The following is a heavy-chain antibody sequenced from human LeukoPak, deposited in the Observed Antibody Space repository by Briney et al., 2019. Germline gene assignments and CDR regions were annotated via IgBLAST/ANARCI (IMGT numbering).Heavy chain of an antibody. J-gene: IGHJ4*02. CDR3: ARIEAVTRGYNHAYYFDY. Sequence: MSSETLSLTCTVSTYSISSDYYWGWIRQPPGKGLEWIGNIYHNGNTYYNPSLKSRVTISVDTSKKQFSLELRTATAADTAVYYCARIEAVTRGYNHAYYFDYWGQGTLVTVSS. D-gene: IGHD5-18*01. CDR1: TYSISSDYY. CDR2: IYHNGNT. V-gene: IGHV4-38-2*02.